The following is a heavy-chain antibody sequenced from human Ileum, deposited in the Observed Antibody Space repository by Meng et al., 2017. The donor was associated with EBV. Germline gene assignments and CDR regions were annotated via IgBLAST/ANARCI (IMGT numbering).Heavy chain of an antibody. V-gene: IGHV4-59*08. CDR2: IYYSGST. Sequence: QVQLQGSGQGLVKPSETLSLPCTVFGGSISSYYWSWIRQPPGKGLEWIGYIYYSGSTNYNPSLKSRVTISVDTSKNQFSLNLSSVTAADTAVYYCARGGWSLDYWGQGTLVTVSS. CDR1: GGSISSYY. D-gene: IGHD2-15*01. CDR3: ARGGWSLDY. J-gene: IGHJ4*02.